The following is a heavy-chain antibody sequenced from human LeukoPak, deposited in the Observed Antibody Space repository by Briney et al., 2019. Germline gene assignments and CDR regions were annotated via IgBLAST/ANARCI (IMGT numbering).Heavy chain of an antibody. Sequence: ASVKVSCKASGYTFTSYGISWVRQAPGQGLEWMGWISAYNGNTNYAQKLQSRVTMTTDTSTSTAYMELKSLRSDDTAVYYCARGRTSTVATPSDAFDIWGQGTMVTVSS. CDR3: ARGRTSTVATPSDAFDI. J-gene: IGHJ3*02. V-gene: IGHV1-18*01. CDR1: GYTFTSYG. D-gene: IGHD4-23*01. CDR2: ISAYNGNT.